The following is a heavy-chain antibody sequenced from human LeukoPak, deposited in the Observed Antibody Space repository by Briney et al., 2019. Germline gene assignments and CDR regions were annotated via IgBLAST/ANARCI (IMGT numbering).Heavy chain of an antibody. V-gene: IGHV4-30-2*01. Sequence: SQTLSLTCAVSGGSISSGAYSWSWIRQPPGKGLEWIGNIYHSGSTYYNPSLKSRVTISVDGSKNQFSLKLTSVTAADTAVYYCARSLFYWNRSPFDYWGQGTLVTVSS. CDR3: ARSLFYWNRSPFDY. CDR1: GGSISSGAYS. D-gene: IGHD1-1*01. J-gene: IGHJ4*02. CDR2: IYHSGST.